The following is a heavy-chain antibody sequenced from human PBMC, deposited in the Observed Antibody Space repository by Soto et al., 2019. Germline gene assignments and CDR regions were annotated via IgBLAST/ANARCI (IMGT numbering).Heavy chain of an antibody. Sequence: SETLSLTCTVSGGSISSSSYYWGWIRQPPGKGLEWIGSIYYSGSTYYNPSLKSRVTISVDTSKNQFSLKLSSVTAADTAVYYCARNVRFYGSVREVIGYWGQGTLVTVSS. D-gene: IGHD3-10*01. CDR1: GGSISSSSYY. CDR2: IYYSGST. J-gene: IGHJ4*02. CDR3: ARNVRFYGSVREVIGY. V-gene: IGHV4-39*01.